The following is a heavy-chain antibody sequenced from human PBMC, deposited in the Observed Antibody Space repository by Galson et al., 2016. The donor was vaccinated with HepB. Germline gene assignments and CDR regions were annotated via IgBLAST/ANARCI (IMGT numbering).Heavy chain of an antibody. CDR1: GFSLNTAGMC. CDR2: INWDDEK. D-gene: IGHD3-3*01. Sequence: PALVKPTQTLTLTCTFTGFSLNTAGMCLTWIRQPPGKALEWLALINWDDEKFYSTSLKTWLTISKDTSKNQVFLTMTNIDPVDPATYYCARGELGVISHLDHWGHGILVTVSS. V-gene: IGHV2-70*13. J-gene: IGHJ5*02. CDR3: ARGELGVISHLDH.